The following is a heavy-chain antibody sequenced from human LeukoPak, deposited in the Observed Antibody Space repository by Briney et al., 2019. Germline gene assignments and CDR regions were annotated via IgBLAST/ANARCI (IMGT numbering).Heavy chain of an antibody. CDR1: GFTFTSYG. Sequence: GGSLRLSCAASGFTFTSYGMTWVRQAPGKGLEWVSSISSSSSYIYYSDSVKGRYTISRDNAKNSLYLQMNSLKADDTAVYYCTRGAGTGWRFDSWGQGTLVTVSS. J-gene: IGHJ4*02. D-gene: IGHD6-19*01. V-gene: IGHV3-21*01. CDR2: ISSSSSYI. CDR3: TRGAGTGWRFDS.